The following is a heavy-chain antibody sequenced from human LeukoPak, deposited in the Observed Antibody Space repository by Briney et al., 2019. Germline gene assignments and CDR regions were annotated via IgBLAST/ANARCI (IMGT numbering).Heavy chain of an antibody. V-gene: IGHV3-30*02. J-gene: IGHJ4*02. CDR3: ANLARPLDY. D-gene: IGHD6-6*01. CDR2: IRYDGSNE. Sequence: GGSLRLPCVASGFTFSTYGMHWVRQAPGKGLEWVAFIRYDGSNEYLDSVKGRFTISRDNSKNTLYLQMNSLKPEDTAVYYCANLARPLDYWGQGALVTVSS. CDR1: GFTFSTYG.